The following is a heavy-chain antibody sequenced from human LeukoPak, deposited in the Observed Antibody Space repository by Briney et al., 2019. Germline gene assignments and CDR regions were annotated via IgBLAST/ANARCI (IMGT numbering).Heavy chain of an antibody. D-gene: IGHD1-14*01. CDR3: AREFRKPSAGD. J-gene: IGHJ4*02. V-gene: IGHV3-74*01. CDR1: GFTFSSYW. Sequence: GESLKISCAASGFTFSSYWMHWVRQAPGKGLVWVSRKSDGSGTTYADSVKGRFTISRDNAKNTLYLQMSSLRAEDTAVYFCAREFRKPSAGDWGQGTLVTVSS. CDR2: KSDGSGT.